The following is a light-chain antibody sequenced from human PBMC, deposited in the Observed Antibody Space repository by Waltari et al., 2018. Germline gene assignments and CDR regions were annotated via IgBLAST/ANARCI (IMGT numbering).Light chain of an antibody. CDR2: SNN. CDR1: SSNIGRNV. J-gene: IGLJ1*01. CDR3: AAWDDSLNGPGYV. Sequence: QSVLTQPPSASGTPGQRVTISCSGSSSNIGRNVVNWYQQLPGTAPKLLMFSNNQRPSGGPDRFSVSNSATSASLAISGLQSEDEADYYCAAWDDSLNGPGYVFGTGTKVSVL. V-gene: IGLV1-44*01.